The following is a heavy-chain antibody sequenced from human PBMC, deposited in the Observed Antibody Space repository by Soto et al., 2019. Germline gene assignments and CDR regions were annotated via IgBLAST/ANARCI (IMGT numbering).Heavy chain of an antibody. V-gene: IGHV3-23*01. CDR3: AKDEERYYGSGGFDY. D-gene: IGHD3-10*01. Sequence: EVQLLESGGGLVQPGGSLRLSCAASGFTFSSYAMNWVRQAPGKGLEWVSSISGSGGSTYYADSVKGRFTISRDNSKNTAYLQMNSLRAEDTGAYYCAKDEERYYGSGGFDYWGQGTLVSVSS. CDR2: ISGSGGST. J-gene: IGHJ4*02. CDR1: GFTFSSYA.